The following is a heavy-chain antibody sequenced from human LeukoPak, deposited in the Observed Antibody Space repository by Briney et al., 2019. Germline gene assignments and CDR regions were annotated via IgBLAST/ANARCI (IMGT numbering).Heavy chain of an antibody. J-gene: IGHJ5*02. D-gene: IGHD6-13*01. Sequence: GASVKVSCKASGYTFTAYYMHWVRQAPGQGLEWMGWVNPNSGGTNYAQKFQGRVTMTRDTSISTAYMELSRLRSDDTAVYYCARAPPLAASPWFDPWGQGTLVTVSS. CDR3: ARAPPLAASPWFDP. CDR1: GYTFTAYY. CDR2: VNPNSGGT. V-gene: IGHV1-2*02.